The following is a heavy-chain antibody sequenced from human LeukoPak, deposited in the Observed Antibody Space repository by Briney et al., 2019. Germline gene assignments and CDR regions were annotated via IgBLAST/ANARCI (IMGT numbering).Heavy chain of an antibody. J-gene: IGHJ3*02. V-gene: IGHV4-39*01. CDR3: ARTLGYCSSTSCQGGAFDI. CDR1: GGSISSSSYY. D-gene: IGHD2-2*01. Sequence: PSETLSLTCTVSGGSISSSSYYWGWIRQPPGKGLEWIGSIYYSGSTYYNPSLKSRVTISVDTSKNQFSLKLSSVTAADTVVYYCARTLGYCSSTSCQGGAFDIWGQGTMVTVSS. CDR2: IYYSGST.